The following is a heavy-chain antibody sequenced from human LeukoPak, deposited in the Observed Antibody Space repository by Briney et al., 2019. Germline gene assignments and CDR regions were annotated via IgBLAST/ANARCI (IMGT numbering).Heavy chain of an antibody. CDR2: ISAYNGNT. Sequence: ASVKVSCKASGYTFTSYGISWVRQAPGQGLEWMGWISAYNGNTNYAQKLQGRVTMTTDTSTSTAYMELRSLRSDDTAVYYCARGLVEYYDSSGYIFDCWGQGTLVTVSS. J-gene: IGHJ4*02. CDR3: ARGLVEYYDSSGYIFDC. V-gene: IGHV1-18*01. CDR1: GYTFTSYG. D-gene: IGHD3-22*01.